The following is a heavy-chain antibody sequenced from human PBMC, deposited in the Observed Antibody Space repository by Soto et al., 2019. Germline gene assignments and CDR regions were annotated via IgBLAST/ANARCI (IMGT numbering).Heavy chain of an antibody. Sequence: SETLSLTXTVSGGSINSGDYYWSWIRQPPGKGLEWIGYNYYSGSTFYNPSLKSRVTISVDTSKNQFSLKLISVTAADTAVYYCARAPCSGDCYSDFYWYFDLWGRGTLVTVSS. J-gene: IGHJ2*01. D-gene: IGHD2-21*02. V-gene: IGHV4-30-4*01. CDR3: ARAPCSGDCYSDFYWYFDL. CDR1: GGSINSGDYY. CDR2: NYYSGST.